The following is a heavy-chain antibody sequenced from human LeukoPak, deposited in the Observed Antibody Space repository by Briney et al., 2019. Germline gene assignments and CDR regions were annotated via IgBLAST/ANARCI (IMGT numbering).Heavy chain of an antibody. V-gene: IGHV3-23*01. Sequence: PGGSLRLSCAASGFTFSSYAMSWVRQAPGKGLEWVSAISGSGGSTYYADSVKGRFTISRDNSKNTLYLQMNSLRAEDTAVHYCATCITIFGSGAFDIWGQGTMVTVSS. CDR2: ISGSGGST. J-gene: IGHJ3*02. D-gene: IGHD3-3*01. CDR3: ATCITIFGSGAFDI. CDR1: GFTFSSYA.